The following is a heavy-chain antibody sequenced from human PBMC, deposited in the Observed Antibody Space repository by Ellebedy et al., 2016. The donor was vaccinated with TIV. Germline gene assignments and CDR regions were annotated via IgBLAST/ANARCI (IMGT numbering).Heavy chain of an antibody. D-gene: IGHD2-15*01. CDR3: ARDEGYCSGGSCYSGV. CDR2: IYYSGST. CDR1: GGSIRSYY. V-gene: IGHV4-59*12. Sequence: MPSETLSLTCTVSGGSIRSYYWSWIRQPPGKGLEWIGYIYYSGSTNYNPSLKGRVTISVDTSKNQFSLQLNSVTPEDTAVYYCARDEGYCSGGSCYSGVWGQGTLVTVSS. J-gene: IGHJ4*02.